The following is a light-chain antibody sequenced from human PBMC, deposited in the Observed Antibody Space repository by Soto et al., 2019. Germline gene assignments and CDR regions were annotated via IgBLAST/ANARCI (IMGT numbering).Light chain of an antibody. V-gene: IGKV1-16*01. J-gene: IGKJ4*01. CDR2: STS. CDR3: QQHDTYPFT. CDR1: QDIRHH. Sequence: DIQMTQSPSSLSASVGDRVTITCRASQDIRHHLAWFQQKSGKAPKSLIHSTSTLQSGVPSRFSGSQSGTDFTLTISDLQPEDFATYYCQQHDTYPFTFGGGTKVDIK.